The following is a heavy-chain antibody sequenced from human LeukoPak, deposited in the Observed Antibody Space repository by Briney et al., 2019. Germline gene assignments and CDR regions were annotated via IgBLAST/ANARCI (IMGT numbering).Heavy chain of an antibody. Sequence: PGGSLRLSCAASGFTVSSNYMSWVRQAPGKGLEWVSVIYSGGSTYYADSVKGRFTISRDNSKNTLYLQMNSLRAEDTAVYYCAKRSPQDYGDDGVDYWGQGTLVTVSS. D-gene: IGHD4-17*01. CDR1: GFTVSSNY. CDR3: AKRSPQDYGDDGVDY. CDR2: IYSGGST. J-gene: IGHJ4*02. V-gene: IGHV3-66*01.